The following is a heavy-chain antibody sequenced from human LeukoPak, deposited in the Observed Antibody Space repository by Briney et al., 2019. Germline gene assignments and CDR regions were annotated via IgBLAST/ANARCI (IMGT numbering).Heavy chain of an antibody. CDR2: INPSGGST. J-gene: IGHJ5*01. V-gene: IGHV1-46*01. CDR3: ARPNYCSGDSCLNWFDS. Sequence: ASVKVSCKASGYTFTNYYMHWVRQAPGQGLEWMGIINPSGGSTSYAQKFQGRVTMTRDMSTSTVYMELSRLRSDDTAVYYCARPNYCSGDSCLNWFDSWGQGTLVTVSS. D-gene: IGHD2-15*01. CDR1: GYTFTNYY.